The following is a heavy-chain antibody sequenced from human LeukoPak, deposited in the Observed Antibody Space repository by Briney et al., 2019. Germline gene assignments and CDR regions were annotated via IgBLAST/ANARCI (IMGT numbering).Heavy chain of an antibody. Sequence: GGSLRLSCAASGFTFSTYAMSWVRQAPGKGLEWVSSISGSGGSTYSADSVKGRFTVSRDNSKNTLYLQMISLRAEDTALYHCARVSGSGTYYPYDYWGQGTLVTVSS. D-gene: IGHD3-10*01. V-gene: IGHV3-23*01. CDR1: GFTFSTYA. CDR2: ISGSGGST. J-gene: IGHJ4*02. CDR3: ARVSGSGTYYPYDY.